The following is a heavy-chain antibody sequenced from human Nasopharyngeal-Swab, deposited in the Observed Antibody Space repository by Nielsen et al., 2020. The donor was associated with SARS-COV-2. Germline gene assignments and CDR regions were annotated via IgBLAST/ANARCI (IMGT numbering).Heavy chain of an antibody. J-gene: IGHJ4*02. V-gene: IGHV3-30*03. D-gene: IGHD5/OR15-5a*01. CDR2: ISYDGSNK. CDR1: GFTFSSYG. Sequence: GESLKISCAASGFTFSSYGMHWVRQAPGKGLEWAAVISYDGSNKYYADSVKGRFTISRDNSKNTLYLQMNSLRAEDTAVYYCALAVYDYIDYWGQGTLVTVSS. CDR3: ALAVYDYIDY.